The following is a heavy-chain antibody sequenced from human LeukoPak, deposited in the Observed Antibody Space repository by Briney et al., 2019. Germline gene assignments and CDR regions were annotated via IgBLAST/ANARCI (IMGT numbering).Heavy chain of an antibody. CDR3: AKVSTVVTHFDY. D-gene: IGHD4-23*01. CDR1: GFTFTSYS. J-gene: IGHJ4*02. Sequence: PGGSLRLSCAASGFTFTSYSMNWVRQGPGKGLEWVSSISSTSNYIYHADSVKGRFTISRDNSKNTLYLQMNSLRAEDTAVYYCAKVSTVVTHFDYWGQGTLVTVSS. V-gene: IGHV3-21*04. CDR2: ISSTSNYI.